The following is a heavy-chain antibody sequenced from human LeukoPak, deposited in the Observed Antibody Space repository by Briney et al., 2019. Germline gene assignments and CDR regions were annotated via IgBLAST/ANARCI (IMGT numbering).Heavy chain of an antibody. CDR3: SEGLDY. CDR2: IASAAHGGTT. CDR1: GFTFSYVW. V-gene: IGHV3-15*04. Sequence: PGGSLRLSCAASGFTFSYVWVSWVRQAPGKGLEWVGRIASAAHGGTTDYAAPVKGRFTISRDDSKNTLYPQMNSLKTDDTAVYFCSEGLDYWGQGTLVTVSS. J-gene: IGHJ4*02.